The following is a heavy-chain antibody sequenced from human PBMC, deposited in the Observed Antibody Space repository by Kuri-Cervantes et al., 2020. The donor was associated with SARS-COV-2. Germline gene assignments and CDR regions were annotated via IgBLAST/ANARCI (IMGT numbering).Heavy chain of an antibody. J-gene: IGHJ6*02. CDR1: GGSISSSSYY. D-gene: IGHD3-3*01. Sequence: SETLSLTCTVSGGSISSSSYYWGWIRQPPGKGLEWIGEINHSGSTNYNPSLKSRVTISVDTSKNQFSLKLSSVTAADTAVYYCARVHLKRITIFGVVTSSYGMDVWGQGTTVTVSS. V-gene: IGHV4-39*07. CDR3: ARVHLKRITIFGVVTSSYGMDV. CDR2: INHSGST.